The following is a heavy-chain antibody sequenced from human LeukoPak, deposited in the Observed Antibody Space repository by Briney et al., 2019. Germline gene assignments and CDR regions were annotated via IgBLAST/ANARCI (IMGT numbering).Heavy chain of an antibody. J-gene: IGHJ4*02. CDR1: GFTFSSYA. CDR3: AKTRPLDSSSWSHGDY. CDR2: ISGSGDST. V-gene: IGHV3-23*01. D-gene: IGHD6-13*01. Sequence: GGSLRLSCAASGFTFSSYAMSWVRQAPGKGLEWVSAISGSGDSTYYGDSVKGRFTISRDNSKNTLYLQMNSLRAEDMAVYYCAKTRPLDSSSWSHGDYWGQGTLVTVSS.